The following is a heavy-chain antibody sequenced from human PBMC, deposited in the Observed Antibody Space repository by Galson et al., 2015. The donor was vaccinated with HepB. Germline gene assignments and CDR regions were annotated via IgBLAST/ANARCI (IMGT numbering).Heavy chain of an antibody. CDR2: INHSGST. J-gene: IGHJ4*02. D-gene: IGHD6-13*01. V-gene: IGHV4-39*07. Sequence: SETLSLTCTVSGGSISSSTSYWGWIRQPPGKGLEWIGEINHSGSTNYNPSLKSRVTISVDTSKNQFSLKLSSVTAADTAVYYCARVTVGTGPSVGIAANKAHFDYWGQGTLVTVSS. CDR3: ARVTVGTGPSVGIAANKAHFDY. CDR1: GGSISSSTSY.